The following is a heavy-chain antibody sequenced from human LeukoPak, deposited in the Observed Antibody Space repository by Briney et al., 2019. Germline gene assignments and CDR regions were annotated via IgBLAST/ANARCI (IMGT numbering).Heavy chain of an antibody. CDR1: GGPISSYY. V-gene: IGHV4-4*07. Sequence: SETLSLTCTVSGGPISSYYWSWIRQPAGKGLEWIGRIYTSGSTNYNPSLKSRVTMSVDTSKNQFSLKLSSVTAADTAVYYCARDLYKRWLQETYYVDVWGKGTTVTVSS. CDR2: IYTSGST. J-gene: IGHJ6*03. CDR3: ARDLYKRWLQETYYVDV. D-gene: IGHD5-24*01.